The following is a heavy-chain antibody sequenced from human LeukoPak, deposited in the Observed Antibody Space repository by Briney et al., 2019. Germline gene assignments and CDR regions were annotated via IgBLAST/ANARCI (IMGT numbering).Heavy chain of an antibody. D-gene: IGHD3-3*02. CDR3: ARDRLGPSFSVSHFDL. Sequence: GGSLRLSCATSGFTFLDYGLRWVRRAPGKGLEGLCAINYNGAITDYADFVKGRFTISRDNAKNSLYLRMDSLRAEDTALYYCARDRLGPSFSVSHFDLWGQGTLVTVSS. V-gene: IGHV3-20*04. CDR1: GFTFLDYG. J-gene: IGHJ4*02. CDR2: INYNGAIT.